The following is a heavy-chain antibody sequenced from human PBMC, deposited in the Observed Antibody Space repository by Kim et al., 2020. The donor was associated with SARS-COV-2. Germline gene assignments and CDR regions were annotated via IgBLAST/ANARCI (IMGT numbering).Heavy chain of an antibody. CDR2: ISYDGSNK. D-gene: IGHD6-13*01. Sequence: GGSLRLSCAASGFTFSSYAMHWVRQAPGKGLEWVAVISYDGSNKYYADSVKGRFTISRDNSKNTLYLQMNSLRAEDTAVYYCARERVDIAAASVGTAVGYFDYWGQGTLVTVSS. V-gene: IGHV3-30-3*01. CDR1: GFTFSSYA. J-gene: IGHJ4*02. CDR3: ARERVDIAAASVGTAVGYFDY.